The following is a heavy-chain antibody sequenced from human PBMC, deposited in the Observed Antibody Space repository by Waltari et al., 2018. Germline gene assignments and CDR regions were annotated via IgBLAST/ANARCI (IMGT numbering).Heavy chain of an antibody. CDR3: AIGGVETSWYWRY. D-gene: IGHD6-13*01. V-gene: IGHV3-7*01. CDR2: IKTDGSVT. J-gene: IGHJ4*02. Sequence: EVQVVESGGGLVQPGGSLRLSCAASGFTFSSSWMTGVRQAPGKGLEWVANIKTDGSVTYYVDSVKGRFTISRDNTKNSLYLQMSSLRAEDTAVYYCAIGGVETSWYWRYWGQGTLVTVSS. CDR1: GFTFSSSW.